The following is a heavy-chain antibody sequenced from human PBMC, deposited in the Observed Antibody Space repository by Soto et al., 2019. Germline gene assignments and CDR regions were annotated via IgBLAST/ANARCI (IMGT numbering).Heavy chain of an antibody. CDR3: AGGTGKNSKQQLVLPDY. CDR2: ISAYNGNT. V-gene: IGHV1-18*01. J-gene: IGHJ4*02. Sequence: QVQLVQSGAEVKKPGASVKVSCKASGYTFTSYGISGVRQAPGQGLEWMGWISAYNGNTNYAQKLQGRVTMTTDTSTSTAYMELRSLRSDDTAVYYCAGGTGKNSKQQLVLPDYWGQGTLVTVSS. D-gene: IGHD6-13*01. CDR1: GYTFTSYG.